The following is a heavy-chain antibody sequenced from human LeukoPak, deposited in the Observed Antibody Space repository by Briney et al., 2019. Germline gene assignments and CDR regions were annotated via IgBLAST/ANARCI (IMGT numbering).Heavy chain of an antibody. CDR3: ASWSYYDSSGYTRAFDI. V-gene: IGHV3-30*03. Sequence: GRSLRLSCAASGFTFSSYGMHWVRQAPGKGLEWVAVISYDGSNKYYADSVKGRFTISRDNSKNTLYLQMNSLRGEDTAVYYCASWSYYDSSGYTRAFDIWGQKTMGTVSS. CDR2: ISYDGSNK. CDR1: GFTFSSYG. D-gene: IGHD3-22*01. J-gene: IGHJ3*02.